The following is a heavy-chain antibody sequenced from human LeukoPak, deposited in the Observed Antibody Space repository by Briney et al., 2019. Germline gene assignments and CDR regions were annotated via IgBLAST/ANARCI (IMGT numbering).Heavy chain of an antibody. D-gene: IGHD2-15*01. Sequence: ASVKVSCKASEYSFTGYYVYWVRQAPGQGLEWMGWINPNSGGTKYAQKFQGRVTMTRDTSISTAYMELSRLSSDDTAVYYCARDPCSGGSCYLYHFDYWGQGTLVTVPS. J-gene: IGHJ4*02. V-gene: IGHV1-2*02. CDR2: INPNSGGT. CDR3: ARDPCSGGSCYLYHFDY. CDR1: EYSFTGYY.